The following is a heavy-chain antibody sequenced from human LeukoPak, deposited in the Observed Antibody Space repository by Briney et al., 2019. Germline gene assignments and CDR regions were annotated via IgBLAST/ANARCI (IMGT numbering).Heavy chain of an antibody. CDR3: ARVLGRWTEAFDY. CDR2: IIPIFGTA. Sequence: SVKVSCKASGGTFSSYAISWVRQAPGQGLEWMGGIIPIFGTASYAQKFQGRVTITTDESTSTAYMELSSLRSEDTAVYYCARVLGRWTEAFDYWGQGTLVTVSS. V-gene: IGHV1-69*05. J-gene: IGHJ4*02. CDR1: GGTFSSYA. D-gene: IGHD3-3*01.